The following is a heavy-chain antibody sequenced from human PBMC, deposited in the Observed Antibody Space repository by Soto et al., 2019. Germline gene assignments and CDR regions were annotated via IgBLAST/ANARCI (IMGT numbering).Heavy chain of an antibody. CDR3: VRDGGTRTLPRGARTQFDY. V-gene: IGHV3-7*01. CDR2: IRHDASGQ. Sequence: EVHLVESGGGLVQPGGSLRLSCVASGFIFSDYYMSWVRQAPGKGLEWVANIRHDASGQYYLDSLKGRFTISRDNAQNSLYLQMNSVTTEDTAVYYCVRDGGTRTLPRGARTQFDYWGQGTLVSVSS. D-gene: IGHD3-10*01. J-gene: IGHJ4*02. CDR1: GFIFSDYY.